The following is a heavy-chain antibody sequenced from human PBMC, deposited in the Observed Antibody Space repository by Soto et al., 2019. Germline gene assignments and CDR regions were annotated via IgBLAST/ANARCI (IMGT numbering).Heavy chain of an antibody. D-gene: IGHD3-10*01. Sequence: QVQLQQWGAGLLKPSETLSLTCAVYSGSFSGYYWSWIRQAPGKGLEWIGEINHSGSTNYNPSLKSRVTMSVDTSKNQFSLKLSSVTAADTAVYYCARGTWVRSAFDLWGQGTMVTVSS. CDR2: INHSGST. J-gene: IGHJ3*01. CDR1: SGSFSGYY. CDR3: ARGTWVRSAFDL. V-gene: IGHV4-34*01.